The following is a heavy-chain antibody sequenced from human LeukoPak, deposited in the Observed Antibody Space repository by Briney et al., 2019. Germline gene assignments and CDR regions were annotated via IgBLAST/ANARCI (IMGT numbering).Heavy chain of an antibody. CDR1: GYTFTSYD. Sequence: ASVKVSCKASGYTFTSYDINWVRQATGQGLEWMGWMNPNSGNTGYAQKFQGRVTITRNTSISTAYMELSSLRSEDTAVYYCARDDTRYCSGGSCQGWFDPWGQGTLVTVSS. J-gene: IGHJ5*02. CDR3: ARDDTRYCSGGSCQGWFDP. D-gene: IGHD2-15*01. V-gene: IGHV1-8*03. CDR2: MNPNSGNT.